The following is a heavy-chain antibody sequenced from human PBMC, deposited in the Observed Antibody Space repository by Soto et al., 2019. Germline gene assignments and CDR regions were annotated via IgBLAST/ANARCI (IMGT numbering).Heavy chain of an antibody. CDR1: GFTFSSYW. CDR2: INSDGSST. Sequence: GGSLRLSCAASGFTFSSYWMHWVRQAPGKGLVWVSRINSDGSSTSYADSVKGRFTISRDNAKNTLYLQMNSLRAEDTAVYYCARDRGYCSSTSCYGGNDYWGQGTLVTVSS. CDR3: ARDRGYCSSTSCYGGNDY. V-gene: IGHV3-74*01. J-gene: IGHJ4*02. D-gene: IGHD2-2*01.